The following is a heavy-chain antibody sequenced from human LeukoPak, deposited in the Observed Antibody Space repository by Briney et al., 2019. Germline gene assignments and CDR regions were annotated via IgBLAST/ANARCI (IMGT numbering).Heavy chain of an antibody. Sequence: SETLSLTCTVSGGSISSYYWSWIRQPPGKGLEWIGYIYYSGSTNYNPSLKSRVTISVDTSKSQFSLKLSSVTAADTAVYYCARSITGTTFYYYGMDVWGKGTTVTVSS. CDR1: GGSISSYY. CDR2: IYYSGST. V-gene: IGHV4-59*01. CDR3: ARSITGTTFYYYGMDV. D-gene: IGHD1-20*01. J-gene: IGHJ6*04.